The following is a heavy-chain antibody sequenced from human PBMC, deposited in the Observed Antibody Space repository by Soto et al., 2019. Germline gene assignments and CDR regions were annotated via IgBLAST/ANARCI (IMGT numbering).Heavy chain of an antibody. D-gene: IGHD2-2*01. Sequence: VESLKISCNGSGYSFTSYWISWVRQMPWKGLEWMGRIDPSDSYTNYSPSFQGHVTISADKSISTAYLQWSSLKASDTAMYYCARHLIVVVPAAIRNGWFDPWGQGTLVTVSS. CDR1: GYSFTSYW. V-gene: IGHV5-10-1*01. J-gene: IGHJ5*02. CDR3: ARHLIVVVPAAIRNGWFDP. CDR2: IDPSDSYT.